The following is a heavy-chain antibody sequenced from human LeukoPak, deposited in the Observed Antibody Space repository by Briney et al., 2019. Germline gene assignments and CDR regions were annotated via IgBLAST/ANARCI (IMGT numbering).Heavy chain of an antibody. V-gene: IGHV4-4*02. J-gene: IGHJ3*02. D-gene: IGHD2-15*01. CDR2: IYHSGST. CDR1: GGSISSSKW. Sequence: PSETLSLTCTVSGGSISSSKWWSWVRQPPGKGLEWIGEIYHSGSTNYNPSLKSRVTISVDKSKNHFSLKLKSVTAADTAMYYCARAFGCYPGICGFDIWGQGTMVTVSS. CDR3: ARAFGCYPGICGFDI.